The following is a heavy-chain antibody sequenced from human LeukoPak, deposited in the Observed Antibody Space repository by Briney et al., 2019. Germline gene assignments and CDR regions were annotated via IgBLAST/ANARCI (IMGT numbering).Heavy chain of an antibody. CDR2: IYLSGTT. V-gene: IGHV4-38-2*01. D-gene: IGHD3-10*01. J-gene: IGHJ4*02. CDR3: ARRYYYGEPFDY. CDR1: GYSISSGYY. Sequence: KPSETLSLTCAVSGYSISSGYYWGWIRQPPGKGLEWIGTIYLSGTTYYNPSLKSRVTISVDTSKNQFSLKLSSVTAADTAVYYCARRYYYGEPFDYWGQGTLVTVSS.